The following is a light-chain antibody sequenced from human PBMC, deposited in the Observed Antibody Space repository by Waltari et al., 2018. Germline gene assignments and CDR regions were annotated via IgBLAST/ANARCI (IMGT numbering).Light chain of an antibody. V-gene: IGKV2-29*03. Sequence: DVVMTQTPLSLSLTHRQPASISCNSSQSLLSSYCKAYFYWYLQRQGQSIQLLIYEVSSRFSGVVDRLSGSGSETDFTRKISRVEAEDVGMYYCMQATHLPLTLGGGTMVDIK. CDR3: MQATHLPLT. CDR2: EVS. J-gene: IGKJ4*01. CDR1: QSLLSSYCKAY.